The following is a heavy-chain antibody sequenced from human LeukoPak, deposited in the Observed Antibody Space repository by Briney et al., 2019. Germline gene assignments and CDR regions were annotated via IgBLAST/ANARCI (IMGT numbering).Heavy chain of an antibody. CDR1: GYSCSSYW. Sequence: GESLKICCKGSGYSCSSYWIGCVRQMPGKGLEWMGIIYPGDSDTRYSPTFQGPVTISADKSISTAYLQWSSLKASDTAMYYCARSLYNWNYLDYWGQGTLVTVSS. D-gene: IGHD1-20*01. CDR2: IYPGDSDT. J-gene: IGHJ4*02. V-gene: IGHV5-51*01. CDR3: ARSLYNWNYLDY.